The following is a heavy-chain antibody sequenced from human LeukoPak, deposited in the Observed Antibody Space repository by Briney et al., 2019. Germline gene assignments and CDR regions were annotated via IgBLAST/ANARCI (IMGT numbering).Heavy chain of an antibody. D-gene: IGHD6-13*01. Sequence: SETLSLTCTVSGGSISSYYWSWIRQPPGKGLEWIGYIYYSGSTNYNPSLKSRDTISVDTSKNQFSLKLSSVTAADTAVYYCARDFAAAGPTDYWGQGTLVTVSS. J-gene: IGHJ4*02. V-gene: IGHV4-59*01. CDR3: ARDFAAAGPTDY. CDR2: IYYSGST. CDR1: GGSISSYY.